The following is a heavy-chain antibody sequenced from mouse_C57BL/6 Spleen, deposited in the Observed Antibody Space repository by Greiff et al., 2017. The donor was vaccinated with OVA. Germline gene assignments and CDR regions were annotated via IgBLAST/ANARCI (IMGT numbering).Heavy chain of an antibody. V-gene: IGHV1-9*01. Sequence: VQLQQSGAELMKPGASVKLSCKATGYTFTGYWIEWVKQRPGHGLEWIGEILPGSGGTNYNEKFKGKATFTADTSSNTAYMQLSSLTTEDSAIYYCAKAGGDYSWFAYWGQGTLVTVSA. CDR3: AKAGGDYSWFAY. CDR1: GYTFTGYW. J-gene: IGHJ3*01. CDR2: ILPGSGGT. D-gene: IGHD2-4*01.